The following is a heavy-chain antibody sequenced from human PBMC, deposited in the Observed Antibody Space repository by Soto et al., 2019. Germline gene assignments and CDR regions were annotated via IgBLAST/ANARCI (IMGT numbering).Heavy chain of an antibody. V-gene: IGHV4-31*03. CDR2: IYHTGST. CDR3: ARATGTLRSRNCDY. CDR1: GGSISTVGHY. Sequence: SETLSLTCSVSGGSISTVGHYWAWIRQPPGKGLEWIGSIYHTGSTYYSKSLRSRLTMSVDTSKSQFSLRLSSVTAADTAVYYCARATGTLRSRNCDYWGQGSLVTVSS. D-gene: IGHD1-1*01. J-gene: IGHJ4*02.